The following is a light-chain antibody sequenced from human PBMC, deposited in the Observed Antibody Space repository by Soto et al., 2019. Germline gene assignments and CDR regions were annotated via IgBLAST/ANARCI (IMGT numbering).Light chain of an antibody. CDR2: DAS. V-gene: IGKV3-15*01. J-gene: IGKJ2*01. CDR1: QSVSGG. Sequence: IVMTQSPATLSVSPGKKATLSCRASQSVSGGLAWYRQGPGQAPSLLIYDASARASGIPARFSGSGSGTEFTLTISSLQSDDSAIYFCQQYDSWPFTFGQGTKLEIK. CDR3: QQYDSWPFT.